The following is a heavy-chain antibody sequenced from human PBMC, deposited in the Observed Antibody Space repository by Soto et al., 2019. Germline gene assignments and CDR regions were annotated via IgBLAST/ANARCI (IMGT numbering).Heavy chain of an antibody. J-gene: IGHJ5*02. V-gene: IGHV4-31*03. CDR3: ARGNIVVVPAAMRSGNWFDP. Sequence: SETLSLTCTVSGGSISSGGYYWSWIRQHPGKGLEWIGYIYYSGSTYYNPSLKSRVTISVDTSKNQFSLKLSSVTAADTAVYYFARGNIVVVPAAMRSGNWFDPWGQGTLVTVSS. CDR2: IYYSGST. D-gene: IGHD2-2*01. CDR1: GGSISSGGYY.